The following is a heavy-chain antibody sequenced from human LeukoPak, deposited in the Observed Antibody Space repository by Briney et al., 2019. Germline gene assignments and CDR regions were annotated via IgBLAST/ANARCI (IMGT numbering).Heavy chain of an antibody. D-gene: IGHD1-26*01. CDR3: ARDTRTFDY. J-gene: IGHJ4*02. CDR1: GFTFSSYR. Sequence: GGSLRLSCAASGFTFSSYRMNWVRQAPGKGLEWVANIKQDGSEKYYVDSVKGRFTISRDNAKNSLFLQMNSLRADDTAVYYCARDTRTFDYWGQGTLVTVSS. CDR2: IKQDGSEK. V-gene: IGHV3-7*01.